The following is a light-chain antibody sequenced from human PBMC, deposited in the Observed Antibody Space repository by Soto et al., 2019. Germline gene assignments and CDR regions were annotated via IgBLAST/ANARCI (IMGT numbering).Light chain of an antibody. CDR2: EFS. Sequence: EIVMTQTPLSLSVIPGQPSSISCKSSQSLLHGDGKTYLYWFVRKPGQPPQLLFYEFSKRFSGVPDRFSGSGSGTDFTLTISRVEAEDLGLYYCMQSMRLPFTFGQGTRLEI. V-gene: IGKV2D-29*01. CDR3: MQSMRLPFT. J-gene: IGKJ2*01. CDR1: QSLLHGDGKTY.